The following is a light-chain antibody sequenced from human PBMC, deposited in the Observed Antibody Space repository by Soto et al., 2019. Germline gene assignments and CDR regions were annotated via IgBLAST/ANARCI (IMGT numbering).Light chain of an antibody. V-gene: IGLV2-11*01. CDR1: SSDVGGYDY. CDR3: CSYGGSFPYV. J-gene: IGLJ1*01. Sequence: QSALTQPPSVSGSPGQSVTISCTGTSSDVGGYDYVSWYQQRPGKAPKLLIYDVTKRPSGVPDRFSGSKSGNMASLTISGLQAEDEADFYCCSYGGSFPYVFGTGTKLTVL. CDR2: DVT.